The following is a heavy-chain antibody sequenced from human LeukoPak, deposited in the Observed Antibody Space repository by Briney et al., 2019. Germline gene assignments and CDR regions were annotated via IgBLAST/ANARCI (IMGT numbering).Heavy chain of an antibody. CDR2: IKQDGSEK. J-gene: IGHJ4*02. V-gene: IGHV3-7*01. CDR3: ARWYSSSWGYYFDY. CDR1: GFTFSSYW. D-gene: IGHD6-13*01. Sequence: GGSLRLSCAASGFTFSSYWMSWVRQAPGKGLEWVANIKQDGSEKYYVDSVKGRFTISRDNAKNSLYLQMNSLRAEDTAVYYCARWYSSSWGYYFDYWGRGTLVTVSS.